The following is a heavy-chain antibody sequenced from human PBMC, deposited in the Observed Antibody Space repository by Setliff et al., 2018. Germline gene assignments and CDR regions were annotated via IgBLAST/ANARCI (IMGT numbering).Heavy chain of an antibody. CDR2: IYPGDSIT. Sequence: PGESLKISCKGSAYSFSTCWIGWVRQMPGKGLEWMGIIYPGDSITRYSPSFQGQVTISVGKSINTAYLQWSSLRASDTAIYYCARHPYYYGSGTYLDNNNRWFDPWGQGTLVTVS. D-gene: IGHD3-10*01. CDR1: AYSFSTCW. CDR3: ARHPYYYGSGTYLDNNNRWFDP. J-gene: IGHJ5*02. V-gene: IGHV5-51*01.